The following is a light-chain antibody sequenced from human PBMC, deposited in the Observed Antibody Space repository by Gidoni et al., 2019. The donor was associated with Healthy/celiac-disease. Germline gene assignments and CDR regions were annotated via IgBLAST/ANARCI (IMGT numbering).Light chain of an antibody. CDR1: QSVLYSSTNKNY. J-gene: IGKJ2*01. CDR3: QQYYSPPYT. Sequence: DTVMPPSPDSLAVSLGERATINCKSSQSVLYSSTNKNYLAWYQQKPGQPPKLLIYWASTRESGVPDRISGSGSGKDFTLTISSLQAEDVAVYYCQQYYSPPYTFGQGTKLEIK. V-gene: IGKV4-1*01. CDR2: WAS.